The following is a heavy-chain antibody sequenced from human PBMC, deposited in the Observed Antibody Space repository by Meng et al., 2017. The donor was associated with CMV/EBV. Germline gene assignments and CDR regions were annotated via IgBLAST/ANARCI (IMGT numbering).Heavy chain of an antibody. J-gene: IGHJ3*02. CDR3: AREGLDSSGSYAFDI. CDR1: GGSISSSSYY. D-gene: IGHD3-22*01. CDR2: IYYSGST. Sequence: SETLSLTCTVSGGSISSSSYYWGWIRQPPGKGLEWIGSIYYSGSTYYNPSLKSRVTISVDTSKNQFSLKLSSVTAADTAVYYCAREGLDSSGSYAFDIWGQGTMVTVSS. V-gene: IGHV4-39*07.